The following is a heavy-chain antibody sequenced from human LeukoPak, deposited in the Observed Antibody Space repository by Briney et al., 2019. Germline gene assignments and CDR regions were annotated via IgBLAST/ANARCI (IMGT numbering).Heavy chain of an antibody. Sequence: PGRSLRLSCAASGFTFSSYAMNWVRQAPGKGLEWVSYISPGSTTIYYADSVKGRFTISRDNAKNSLYLQMNSLRDEDTAVYYCARGVDYWGQGTLVTVSS. CDR1: GFTFSSYA. J-gene: IGHJ4*02. V-gene: IGHV3-48*02. CDR2: ISPGSTTI. CDR3: ARGVDY.